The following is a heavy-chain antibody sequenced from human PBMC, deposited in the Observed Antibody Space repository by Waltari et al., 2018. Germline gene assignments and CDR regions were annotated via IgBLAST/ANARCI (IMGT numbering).Heavy chain of an antibody. CDR1: GGSISSYY. CDR2: IYYSGST. Sequence: QVQLQESGPGLVKPSETLSLTCTVSGGSISSYYWSWIRQPPGQGLEWIGYIYYSGSTNYNPSLKSRVTISVDTSKNQFSLKLSSVTAADTAVYYCARGHWGQWLVREGGYFDYWGQGTLVTVSS. V-gene: IGHV4-59*01. J-gene: IGHJ4*02. D-gene: IGHD6-19*01. CDR3: ARGHWGQWLVREGGYFDY.